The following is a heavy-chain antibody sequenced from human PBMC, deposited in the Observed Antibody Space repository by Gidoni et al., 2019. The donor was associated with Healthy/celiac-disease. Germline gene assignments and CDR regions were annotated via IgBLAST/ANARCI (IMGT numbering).Heavy chain of an antibody. V-gene: IGHV2-26*01. J-gene: IGHJ1*01. D-gene: IGHD3-9*01. CDR2: IFSNDEK. CDR3: ARIPYDILTGYYAEYFQH. CDR1: GFSLSNARMG. Sequence: VTVKESGPVLVKPTETLTLTCNVAGFSLSNARMGVSWIRQPPGKALEWLAHIFSNDEKSYSTSLKSRLTISKDTSKSQLVLTMTNMDPVDTATYYCARIPYDILTGYYAEYFQHWGQGTLVTVSS.